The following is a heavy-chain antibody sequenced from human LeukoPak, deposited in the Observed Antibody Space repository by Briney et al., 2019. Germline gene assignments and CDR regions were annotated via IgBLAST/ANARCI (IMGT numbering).Heavy chain of an antibody. Sequence: PGGSLRLSCAASGFTFSSYSMNWVRQAPGKGLEWVSSISSSSSYIYYADSVRGRFTIPRDNAKNSLYLQMNSLRAEDTAVYYCAVIGPIVPAAIGTDPWGQGTLVTVSS. D-gene: IGHD2-2*01. J-gene: IGHJ5*02. V-gene: IGHV3-21*01. CDR1: GFTFSSYS. CDR3: AVIGPIVPAAIGTDP. CDR2: ISSSSSYI.